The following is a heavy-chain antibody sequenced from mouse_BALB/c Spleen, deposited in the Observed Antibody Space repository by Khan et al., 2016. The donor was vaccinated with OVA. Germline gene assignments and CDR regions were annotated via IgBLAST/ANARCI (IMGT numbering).Heavy chain of an antibody. Sequence: EVQGVESGGDLVKPGGSLKLSCAASGFIFSSYSMSWVRQTPDKRLEWVATISSGGDYNYYPDNVKGRFTISRDNAKNTLYLQMNNLKSEDTAMYYCASHLTGSFAYWGQGTLVTVSA. D-gene: IGHD4-1*01. V-gene: IGHV5-6*01. J-gene: IGHJ3*01. CDR3: ASHLTGSFAY. CDR2: ISSGGDYN. CDR1: GFIFSSYS.